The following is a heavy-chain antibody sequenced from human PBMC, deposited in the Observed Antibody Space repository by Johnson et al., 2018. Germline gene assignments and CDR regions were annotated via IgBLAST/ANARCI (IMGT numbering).Heavy chain of an antibody. CDR2: IYYSGST. V-gene: IGHV4-59*01. CDR1: GDSIRSYY. D-gene: IGHD6-19*01. J-gene: IGHJ6*03. CDR3: ARDYRQWLTAAGGFYYFYMDV. Sequence: QVQLQESGPGLVKPSETLSLICTVSGDSIRSYYWSWIRQPPGKGLEWIGFIYYSGSTNYNPSLKRRVTISVDTSKNQFSLKLTSVTAADTAVYYCARDYRQWLTAAGGFYYFYMDVWGKGTTVTVSS.